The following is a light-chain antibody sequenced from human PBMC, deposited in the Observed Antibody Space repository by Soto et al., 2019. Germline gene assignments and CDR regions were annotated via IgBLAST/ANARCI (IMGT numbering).Light chain of an antibody. V-gene: IGLV1-44*01. CDR2: SNN. Sequence: QSVLPQPPSASGTPGQRVTISCSGSSSNIGSNTVDWYQQLPGAAPKLLIYSNNQRPSGVPDRFSGSKSGTSASLAISGLQSEDEADYFCAAWDDSLKGVVSGGGTKLTVL. CDR1: SSNIGSNT. J-gene: IGLJ2*01. CDR3: AAWDDSLKGVV.